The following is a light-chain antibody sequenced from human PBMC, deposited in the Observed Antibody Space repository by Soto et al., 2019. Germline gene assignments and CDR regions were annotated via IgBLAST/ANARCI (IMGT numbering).Light chain of an antibody. V-gene: IGKV1-39*01. CDR2: AAS. CDR3: QQFHTYPRT. J-gene: IGKJ1*01. CDR1: QSISSY. Sequence: EIQMTRSPSSLSASVGDRVTITCRASQSISSYLNWYQQKPGKAPKLLIYAASSLQSGVPSRFSGSGSGTECTLTINSLQPEDFATYYCQQFHTYPRTFGQGTKVDIK.